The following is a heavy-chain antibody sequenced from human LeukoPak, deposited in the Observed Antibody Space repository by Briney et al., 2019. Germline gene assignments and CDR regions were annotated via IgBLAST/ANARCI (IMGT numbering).Heavy chain of an antibody. CDR2: ISGDGGST. D-gene: IGHD1-26*01. Sequence: GGSLRLSCAASGFTSDDYAMHWVRQTPGQGLEWVSLISGDGGSTYYADSMKGRLTISRDNSRKTLYLQMYRLRTEDTALYYCAKDIEAVGTSYFDYWGPGTLVTVSS. J-gene: IGHJ4*02. CDR1: GFTSDDYA. V-gene: IGHV3-43*02. CDR3: AKDIEAVGTSYFDY.